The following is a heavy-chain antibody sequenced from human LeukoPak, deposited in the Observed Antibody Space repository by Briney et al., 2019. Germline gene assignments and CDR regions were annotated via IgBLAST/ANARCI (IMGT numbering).Heavy chain of an antibody. CDR3: ARHFIAAAVPNFDY. D-gene: IGHD6-13*01. V-gene: IGHV4-59*08. CDR1: GGSISSYY. CDR2: INHSGST. J-gene: IGHJ4*02. Sequence: SETLSLTCTVSGGSISSYYWSWIRQPPGKGLEWIGEINHSGSTNYNPSLKSRVTISVDTSKSQFSLKLSSVTAADTAVYYCARHFIAAAVPNFDYWGQGTLVTVSS.